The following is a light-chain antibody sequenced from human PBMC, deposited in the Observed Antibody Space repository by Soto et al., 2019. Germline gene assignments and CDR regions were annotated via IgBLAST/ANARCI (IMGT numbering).Light chain of an antibody. CDR1: QSVSSN. CDR2: VAS. V-gene: IGKV3-15*01. CDR3: QQYNLCRLT. Sequence: EIVMTQSPATLSVSPGERTTLSCRASQSVSSNLAWYQQKPGQTPKLLIYVASTKATGIPARFSGTGSGTDFPLTIIKMRSDDFEIYSFQQYNLCRLTFAGGTKVEFK. J-gene: IGKJ4*02.